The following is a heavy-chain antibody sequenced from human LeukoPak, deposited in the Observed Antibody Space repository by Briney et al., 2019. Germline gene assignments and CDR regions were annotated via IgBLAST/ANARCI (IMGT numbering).Heavy chain of an antibody. CDR3: ARVSLLPYYYGRSGSLDY. D-gene: IGHD3-22*01. CDR1: GGSISSYY. CDR2: IYYSGSN. Sequence: SETLSLTCTVSGGSISSYYWSWLRQPPGKGREGWGYIYYSGSNNYNPSLKSRVSISVDTPTNPFSLKLSSVTAADTAVYYCARVSLLPYYYGRSGSLDYWGQGTLVTVSS. J-gene: IGHJ4*02. V-gene: IGHV4-59*01.